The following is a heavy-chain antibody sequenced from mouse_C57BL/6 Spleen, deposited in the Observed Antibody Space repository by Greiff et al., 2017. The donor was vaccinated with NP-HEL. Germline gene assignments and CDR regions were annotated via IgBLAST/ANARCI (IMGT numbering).Heavy chain of an antibody. CDR3: ATVGSSFWYFDV. Sequence: QVQLQQSGAELMKPGASVKLSCKATGYTFTGYWIEWVKQRPGHGLEWIGEILPGSGSTYYNEKFKGKATLTVDKSSSTAYMLLSSLTSEDSAVYFCATVGSSFWYFDVWGTGTTVTVSS. CDR2: ILPGSGST. J-gene: IGHJ1*03. D-gene: IGHD1-1*01. CDR1: GYTFTGYW. V-gene: IGHV1-9*01.